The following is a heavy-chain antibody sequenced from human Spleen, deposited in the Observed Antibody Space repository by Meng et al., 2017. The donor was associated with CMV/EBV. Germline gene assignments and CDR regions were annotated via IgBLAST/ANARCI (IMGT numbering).Heavy chain of an antibody. D-gene: IGHD3/OR15-3a*01. Sequence: GGSLRLSCAASGFTFSSYSMNWVRQAPGKGLEWVSSVSTTSTYIYYGDSVKGRFSISRDNAKNSLYLQMNSLRVEDTAVYYCARKGLNWGQGTLVTVSS. V-gene: IGHV3-21*01. CDR3: ARKGLN. CDR1: GFTFSSYS. CDR2: VSTTSTYI. J-gene: IGHJ4*02.